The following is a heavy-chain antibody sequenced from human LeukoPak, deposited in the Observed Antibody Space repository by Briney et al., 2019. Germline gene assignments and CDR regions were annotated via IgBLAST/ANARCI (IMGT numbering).Heavy chain of an antibody. D-gene: IGHD6-19*01. CDR1: GFTFSSYW. J-gene: IGHJ4*02. V-gene: IGHV3-74*01. Sequence: GGSLRLSCAASGFTFSSYWMHWVRQAPGKGLVWVSRINSDGSSTSYADSVKGRFTISRDNAKNTLYLQMNSLRAEDMALYYCAKDSSGWFGYYFDYWGQGTLVTVSS. CDR3: AKDSSGWFGYYFDY. CDR2: INSDGSST.